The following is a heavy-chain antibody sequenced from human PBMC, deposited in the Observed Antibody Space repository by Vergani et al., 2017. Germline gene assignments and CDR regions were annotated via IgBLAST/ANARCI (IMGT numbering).Heavy chain of an antibody. CDR2: IGSSSSYI. CDR1: GFTFSSYS. J-gene: IGHJ3*02. D-gene: IGHD3-22*01. Sequence: EVQLVESGGGLVKPGGSLRLSCAASGFTFSSYSMNWVRQAPGKGLEWGSSIGSSSSYIYYADSVKGRFTISRDNAKNSLYLQMNSLRAEDTAVYYCARDQGYYYDSSGYLLTNAFDIWGQGTMVTVSS. CDR3: ARDQGYYYDSSGYLLTNAFDI. V-gene: IGHV3-21*01.